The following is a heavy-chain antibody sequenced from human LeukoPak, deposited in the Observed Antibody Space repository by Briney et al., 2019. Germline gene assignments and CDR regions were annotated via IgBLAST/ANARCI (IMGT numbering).Heavy chain of an antibody. V-gene: IGHV3-21*01. CDR1: GFTFSSYS. CDR2: ISSSGSYI. Sequence: PGGSLRLSCAASGFTFSSYSMNWVRQAPGKGLEWVSSISSSGSYIYYADSVKGRFSISRDNAKKSLYLQMNSLRAEETAVYYCARGSAPTYCYDSSGYYKDAFDIWGRGTMVTVSS. J-gene: IGHJ3*02. D-gene: IGHD3-22*01. CDR3: ARGSAPTYCYDSSGYYKDAFDI.